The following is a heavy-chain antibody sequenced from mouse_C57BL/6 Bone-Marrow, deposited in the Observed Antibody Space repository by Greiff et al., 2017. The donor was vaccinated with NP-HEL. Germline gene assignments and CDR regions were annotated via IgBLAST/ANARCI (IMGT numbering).Heavy chain of an antibody. V-gene: IGHV1-67*01. CDR3: ARRAGTGGAMDY. CDR1: GYTFTDYA. CDR2: ISTYYGDA. D-gene: IGHD3-3*01. Sequence: QVHVKQSGPELVRPGVSVKISCKGSGYTFTDYAMHWVKQSHAKSLAWIGVISTYYGDASYNQKFKDKATMTVDKSSSTAYMELARLTSEDSAVYYCARRAGTGGAMDYWGQGTSVTVSS. J-gene: IGHJ4*01.